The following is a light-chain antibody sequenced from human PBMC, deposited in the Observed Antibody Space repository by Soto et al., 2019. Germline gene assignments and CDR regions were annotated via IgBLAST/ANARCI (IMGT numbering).Light chain of an antibody. CDR1: NSNIGSKY. Sequence: QSVLTQPPSASGTPGQRVTISCSGSNSNIGSKYVYWSQQFPGTAPKLLIYRNNQRPSGVPDRFSGSKSGTSASLAISDRRCEDEADYYCASWDASVGGPAFGGGTKLTVL. V-gene: IGLV1-47*01. J-gene: IGLJ2*01. CDR2: RNN. CDR3: ASWDASVGGPA.